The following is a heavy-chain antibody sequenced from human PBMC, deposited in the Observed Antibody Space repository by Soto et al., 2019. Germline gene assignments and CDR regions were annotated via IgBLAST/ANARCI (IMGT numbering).Heavy chain of an antibody. CDR2: IYYSGST. CDR1: GGSISSSSYY. CDR3: ARGVELDPYYYYGMDV. V-gene: IGHV4-61*01. J-gene: IGHJ6*02. D-gene: IGHD1-26*01. Sequence: PSETLSLTCTVSGGSISSSSYYWSWIRQPPGKGLEWIGYIYYSGSTNYNPSLKSRVTISVDTSKNQFSLKLSSVTAVDTAVYYCARGVELDPYYYYGMDVWGQGTTVTVSS.